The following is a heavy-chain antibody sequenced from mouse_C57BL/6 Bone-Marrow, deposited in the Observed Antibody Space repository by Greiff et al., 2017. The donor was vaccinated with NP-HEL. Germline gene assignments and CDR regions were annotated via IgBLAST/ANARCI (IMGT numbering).Heavy chain of an antibody. J-gene: IGHJ1*03. V-gene: IGHV1-52*01. CDR2: IDPSDSET. D-gene: IGHD2-3*01. Sequence: QVQLQQSGAELVRPGSSVKLSCKASGYTFTSYWMHWVKQRPIQGLEWIGNIDPSDSETHYNQKFKDKATLTVDKSSSTAYMQLSSLTSEYSAVYCCARWDDGDYGWYFDVWGTGTTVTVAS. CDR1: GYTFTSYW. CDR3: ARWDDGDYGWYFDV.